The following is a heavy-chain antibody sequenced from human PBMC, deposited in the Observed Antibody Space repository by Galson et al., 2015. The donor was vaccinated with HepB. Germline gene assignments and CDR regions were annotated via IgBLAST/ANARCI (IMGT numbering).Heavy chain of an antibody. CDR2: ITDSGGRT. Sequence: SLRLSCAASGFTFSSYAMSWVRQAPGKGLEWVSAITDSGGRTYYADSVKGRFTISRDNSKNTLYLQMNSLRAEDTALYYCATEGAAFGRGYFRHWGLGTLATVSS. D-gene: IGHD3-3*02. CDR1: GFTFSSYA. CDR3: ATEGAAFGRGYFRH. J-gene: IGHJ1*01. V-gene: IGHV3-23*01.